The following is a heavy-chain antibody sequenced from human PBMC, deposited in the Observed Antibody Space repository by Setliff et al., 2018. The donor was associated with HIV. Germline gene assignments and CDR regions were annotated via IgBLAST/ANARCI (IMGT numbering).Heavy chain of an antibody. CDR1: GFTFSSSS. J-gene: IGHJ4*02. CDR3: AKDRGSDAFFDY. CDR2: ITSSSNYI. D-gene: IGHD3-16*01. Sequence: PGGSLRLSCAASGFTFSSSSMNWVRQAPGKGLEWVSSITSSSNYIYYADSVKGRFTISRDNAKNSLYLQMNSLRPEDTAFYYCAKDRGSDAFFDYWGQGTRVTVSS. V-gene: IGHV3-21*04.